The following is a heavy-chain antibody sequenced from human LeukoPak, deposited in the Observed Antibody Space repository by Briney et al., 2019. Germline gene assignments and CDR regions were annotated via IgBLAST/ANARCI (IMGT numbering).Heavy chain of an antibody. CDR3: ARAAVDILTGYYPFDY. D-gene: IGHD3-9*01. J-gene: IGHJ4*02. Sequence: PSETLSLTCTVSGGSISSYYWSWIRQPPGKGLEWIGYIYYSGSTNYNPSLKSRVTISVDTSKNQFSLKLSSVTAADTAVYYCARAAVDILTGYYPFDYWGQGTLVTVSS. V-gene: IGHV4-59*08. CDR1: GGSISSYY. CDR2: IYYSGST.